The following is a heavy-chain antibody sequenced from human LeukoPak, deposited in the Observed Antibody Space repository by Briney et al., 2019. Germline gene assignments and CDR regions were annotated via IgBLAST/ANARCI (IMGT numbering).Heavy chain of an antibody. CDR1: GFTFSSYG. Sequence: PGGSLRLSCAASGFTFSSYGMHWVRQAPGKGLEWVAFIRYDGSNKYYADSVKGRFTISRDNSKNTLYLQMNSLRAEDTAVYYCAKDASLYDSSGCDYWGQGTLVTVSS. CDR3: AKDASLYDSSGCDY. D-gene: IGHD3-22*01. J-gene: IGHJ4*02. CDR2: IRYDGSNK. V-gene: IGHV3-30*02.